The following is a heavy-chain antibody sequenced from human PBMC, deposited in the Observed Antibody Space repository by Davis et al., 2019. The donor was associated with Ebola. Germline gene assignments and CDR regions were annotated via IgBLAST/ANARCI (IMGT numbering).Heavy chain of an antibody. CDR1: GGSISSGGYS. J-gene: IGHJ3*02. Sequence: SETLSLTCAVSGGSISSGGYSWSWIRQPPGKGLEWIGYIYHSGSTYYNPSLKSRVTISVDRSKNQFSLKLSSVTAADTAVYYCASLSPARGAFDIWGQGTMVTVSS. CDR3: ASLSPARGAFDI. V-gene: IGHV4-30-2*01. CDR2: IYHSGST.